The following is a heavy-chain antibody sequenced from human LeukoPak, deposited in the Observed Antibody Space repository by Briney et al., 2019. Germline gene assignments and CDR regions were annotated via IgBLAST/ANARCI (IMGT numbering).Heavy chain of an antibody. CDR2: ISIASTT. Sequence: GGSLRLSCAASGFTFSRQSMNWVRLAPGKGLEWLSHISIASTTYYADSVKGRFTISRDNARNSVFLQMASLRAEDTGVYYCAGWAGTAAGFSGPFDYWGLGTLVTVSS. CDR3: AGWAGTAAGFSGPFDY. CDR1: GFTFSRQS. J-gene: IGHJ4*02. D-gene: IGHD6-13*01. V-gene: IGHV3-48*01.